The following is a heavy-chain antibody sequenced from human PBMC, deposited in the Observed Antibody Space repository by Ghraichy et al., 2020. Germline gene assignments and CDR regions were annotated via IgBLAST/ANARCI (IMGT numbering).Heavy chain of an antibody. V-gene: IGHV3-33*06. CDR2: IWFDGDKK. Sequence: GALRLSCVASGFGFDSYVMHWVRQAPGRGLEWVAIIWFDGDKKYYGDSVKGRFTISRDSSNKVVYLQMNSLRGEDTGVYYCAKAQEPYYNYWTGALDNWGQGTQVTVSS. CDR3: AKAQEPYYNYWTGALDN. J-gene: IGHJ4*02. D-gene: IGHD3-3*01. CDR1: GFGFDSYV.